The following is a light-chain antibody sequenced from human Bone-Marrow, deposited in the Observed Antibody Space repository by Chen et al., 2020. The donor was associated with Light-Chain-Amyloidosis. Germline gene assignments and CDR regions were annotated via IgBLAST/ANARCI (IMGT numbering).Light chain of an antibody. Sequence: QSALTQPASVSGSPGQSITISCTGTSSDVGSYNLVSWYQQHPGKVPNLMIYDDSKRPSGVSDRFSGSESGHTAFLTIPGRQAEDEADYYCSSYAGGTTFVIFGGGTKLTVL. J-gene: IGLJ2*01. CDR2: DDS. CDR3: SSYAGGTTFVI. V-gene: IGLV2-23*02. CDR1: SSDVGSYNL.